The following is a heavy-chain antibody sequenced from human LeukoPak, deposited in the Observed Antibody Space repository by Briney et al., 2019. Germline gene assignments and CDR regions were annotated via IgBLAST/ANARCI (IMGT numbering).Heavy chain of an antibody. CDR3: SRGRSYCAGGTCYSVYDY. CDR2: INPPGNER. D-gene: IGHD2-15*01. J-gene: IGHJ4*02. V-gene: IGHV3-7*01. Sequence: GGSLRLSCAASGLTFSSAWMGWVRQTPGTGLEWVANINPPGNERNYVDSVRGRFTISRDNAKSSLYLQMNNVRAEDTGVYYCSRGRSYCAGGTCYSVYDYWGQGTLVTVSS. CDR1: GLTFSSAW.